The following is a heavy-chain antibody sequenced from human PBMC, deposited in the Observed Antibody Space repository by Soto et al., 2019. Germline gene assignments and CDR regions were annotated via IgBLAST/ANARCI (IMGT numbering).Heavy chain of an antibody. J-gene: IGHJ4*02. D-gene: IGHD3-22*01. CDR2: ISSSGSTI. V-gene: IGHV3-48*03. CDR1: GFTFSSYE. Sequence: PGGSLRLSCAASGFTFSSYEMNWVRQAPGKGLEWVSYISSSGSTIYYADSVKGRFTISRDNAKNSLYLQMNSLRAEDTAVYYCARDREYYDSSGYCDYWGQGTLVTVSS. CDR3: ARDREYYDSSGYCDY.